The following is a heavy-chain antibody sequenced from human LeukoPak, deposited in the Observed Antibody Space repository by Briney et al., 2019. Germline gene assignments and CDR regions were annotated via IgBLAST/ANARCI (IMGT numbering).Heavy chain of an antibody. V-gene: IGHV4-38-2*01. CDR1: GYSISSGYY. CDR2: ISHSGST. D-gene: IGHD5-18*01. CDR3: ARGAGYSYGNFDY. J-gene: IGHJ4*02. Sequence: PSETLSLTCAVSGYSISSGYYWAWIRHPPGKGLEWIGTISHSGSTYFNPSLKSRLTVSVDTSKNQFSLKLSSVTAADTAVYYCARGAGYSYGNFDYWGQGTLVTVSS.